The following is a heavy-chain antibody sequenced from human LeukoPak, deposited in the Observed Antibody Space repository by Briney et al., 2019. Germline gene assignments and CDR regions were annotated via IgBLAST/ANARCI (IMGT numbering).Heavy chain of an antibody. CDR1: GGTFSSYA. J-gene: IGHJ4*02. CDR3: AREASGYYDSSGYSYYFDY. D-gene: IGHD3-22*01. V-gene: IGHV1-69*13. Sequence: GASVTVSCTASGGTFSSYAISWVRQAPGQGLEWMGGIIPIFGTANYAQKFQGRVTITADESTSTAYMELSSLRSEDTAVYYCAREASGYYDSSGYSYYFDYWGQGTLVTVSS. CDR2: IIPIFGTA.